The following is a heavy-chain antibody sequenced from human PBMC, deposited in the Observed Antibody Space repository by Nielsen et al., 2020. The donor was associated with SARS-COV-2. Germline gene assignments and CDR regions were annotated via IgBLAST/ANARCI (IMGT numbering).Heavy chain of an antibody. D-gene: IGHD4-17*01. V-gene: IGHV3-33*03. CDR1: GFTFSSYG. J-gene: IGHJ4*02. CDR2: IWYDGSNK. Sequence: GGSLRLSCAASGFTFSSYGMHWVRQAPGKGLEWVAVIWYDGSNKYYADSVKGRFTISRDNAKNSLYLQMNSLRAEDTAVYYCARAYGDYEYRIDYWGQGTLVTVSS. CDR3: ARAYGDYEYRIDY.